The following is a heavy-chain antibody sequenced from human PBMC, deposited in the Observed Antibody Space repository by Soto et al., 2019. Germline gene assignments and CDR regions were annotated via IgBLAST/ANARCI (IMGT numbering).Heavy chain of an antibody. CDR2: IKSKTDGGTT. CDR3: TTEYAITGTTYNYFDY. D-gene: IGHD1-20*01. Sequence: PGGSLRLSCAASGFTFSNAWMSGVRQAPGKGLEWVGRIKSKTDGGTTDYAAPVKGRFTISRDDSKNTLYLQMNSLKTEDTAVYYCTTEYAITGTTYNYFDYWGQGTLVTVSS. J-gene: IGHJ4*02. CDR1: GFTFSNAW. V-gene: IGHV3-15*01.